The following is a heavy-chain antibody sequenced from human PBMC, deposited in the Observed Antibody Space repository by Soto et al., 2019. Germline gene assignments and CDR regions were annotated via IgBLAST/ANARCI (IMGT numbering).Heavy chain of an antibody. D-gene: IGHD3-10*01. J-gene: IGHJ3*02. CDR1: GGSFSGYY. V-gene: IGHV4-34*01. CDR2: INHSGST. CDR3: ARSTMVRGVRAGRAFDI. Sequence: SETMSLTCAVDGGSFSGYYWSWIRKNPGKGLEWIGEINHSGSTNYNPSLKSRVTISVDTSKNQFSLKLSSVTAADTAVYYCARSTMVRGVRAGRAFDIWGQGTMVTVSS.